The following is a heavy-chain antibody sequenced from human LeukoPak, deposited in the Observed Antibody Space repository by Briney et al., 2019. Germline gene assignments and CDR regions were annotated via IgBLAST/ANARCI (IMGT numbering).Heavy chain of an antibody. Sequence: SVKVSCKASGGTFSSYAISWVRQAPGQGLEWMGGIIPIFGTANYAQKFQGRVTITADESTSTAYMELNSLRSEDTAVYYCARDIAVAGTFDYWGQGTLVTVSS. CDR3: ARDIAVAGTFDY. D-gene: IGHD6-19*01. V-gene: IGHV1-69*01. CDR2: IIPIFGTA. J-gene: IGHJ4*02. CDR1: GGTFSSYA.